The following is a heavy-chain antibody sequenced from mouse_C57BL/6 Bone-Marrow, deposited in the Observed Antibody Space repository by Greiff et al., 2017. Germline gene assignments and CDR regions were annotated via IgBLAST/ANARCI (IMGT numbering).Heavy chain of an antibody. Sequence: EVQVVESGGDLVKPGGSLKLSCAASGFTFSSYGMSWVRQTPDKRLEWVATISSGGSYTYYPDSVKGRFTISRDNAKNTLYLQMSSLKSEDTAMYYCARHHYDGYYYAMDYWGQGTSVTVSS. CDR3: ARHHYDGYYYAMDY. V-gene: IGHV5-6*01. J-gene: IGHJ4*01. D-gene: IGHD1-1*01. CDR1: GFTFSSYG. CDR2: ISSGGSYT.